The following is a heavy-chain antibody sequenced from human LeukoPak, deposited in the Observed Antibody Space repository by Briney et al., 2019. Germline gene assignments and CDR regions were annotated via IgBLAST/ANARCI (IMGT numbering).Heavy chain of an antibody. D-gene: IGHD6-13*01. J-gene: IGHJ4*02. CDR3: ASGYSSSWYDSFVFEV. V-gene: IGHV4-4*07. CDR1: GGSISSYY. Sequence: SETLSLTCTVSGGSISSYYWSWIRQPAGKGLELIGRIYTSGSTNYNPSLKSRVTMSVDTSKNQFSLKLSSVTAADTAVYYCASGYSSSWYDSFVFEVWGQGTLVTVSS. CDR2: IYTSGST.